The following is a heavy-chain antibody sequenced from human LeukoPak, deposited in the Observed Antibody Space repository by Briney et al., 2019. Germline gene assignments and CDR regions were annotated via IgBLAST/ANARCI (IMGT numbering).Heavy chain of an antibody. D-gene: IGHD5/OR15-5a*01. V-gene: IGHV4-38-2*02. Sequence: PSETLSLTCTVSGYSISSGYYWGWIRQPPGKGLEWIGSIYHSGSTYYNPSLKSRVTISVDTSKNQFSLKLSSVTAADSAVYYCARALPSPFDYWGQGTLVTVSS. CDR3: ARALPSPFDY. CDR2: IYHSGST. J-gene: IGHJ4*02. CDR1: GYSISSGYY.